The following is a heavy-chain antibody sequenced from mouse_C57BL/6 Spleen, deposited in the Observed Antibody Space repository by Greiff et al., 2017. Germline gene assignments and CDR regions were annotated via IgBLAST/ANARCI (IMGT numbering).Heavy chain of an antibody. Sequence: VQLQQPGAELVRPGSSVKLSCKASGYTFTSYWMDWVKQRPGQGLEWIGNIYPSDSETHYNQKFKDKATLTVDKSSSTAYMQLSSLTSEDSAVYYCAREGDYYGSSPYFDYWGQGTTLTVSS. D-gene: IGHD1-1*01. CDR3: AREGDYYGSSPYFDY. V-gene: IGHV1-61*01. J-gene: IGHJ2*01. CDR1: GYTFTSYW. CDR2: IYPSDSET.